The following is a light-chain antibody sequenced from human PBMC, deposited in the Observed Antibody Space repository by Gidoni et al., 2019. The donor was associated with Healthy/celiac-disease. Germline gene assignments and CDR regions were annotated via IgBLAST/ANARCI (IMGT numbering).Light chain of an antibody. J-gene: IGKJ3*01. CDR1: QSVSSY. CDR2: DAS. V-gene: IGKV3-11*01. CDR3: QQRSNWPPQVT. Sequence: EIVLTQSPATLSLSPGASATLSCRASQSVSSYLAWYQQKPGQAPRLLIYDASNRATGIPARFSGSGSGTVFTLTISSLEPEDFAVYYCQQRSNWPPQVTFGPXTKVDIK.